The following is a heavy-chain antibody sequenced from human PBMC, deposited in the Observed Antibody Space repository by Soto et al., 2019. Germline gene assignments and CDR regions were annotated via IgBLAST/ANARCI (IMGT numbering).Heavy chain of an antibody. CDR2: ISGSGGST. CDR3: ATHFDWLLYGGVDY. Sequence: GGSLRLSCAASGFTFSSYAMSWVRQAPGKGLEWVSAISGSGGSTYYADSVKGRFTISRDNSKNTLYLQMNSLRAEDTAVYYCATHFDWLLYGGVDYWGQGTLVTVSS. V-gene: IGHV3-23*01. J-gene: IGHJ4*02. CDR1: GFTFSSYA. D-gene: IGHD3-9*01.